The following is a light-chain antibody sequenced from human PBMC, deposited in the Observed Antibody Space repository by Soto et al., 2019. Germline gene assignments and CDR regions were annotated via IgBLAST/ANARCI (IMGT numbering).Light chain of an antibody. V-gene: IGLV2-14*01. Sequence: QSVLTQPASVSGSPGQSITISCTGTSSDVGGYNYVSWYQQHPGKAPKLLIYEVSDRPSGVSNRFSGSKSGNTASLTISGLQAEDECDYYCSSYTISTTLVFGTGTKLTVL. J-gene: IGLJ1*01. CDR2: EVS. CDR3: SSYTISTTLV. CDR1: SSDVGGYNY.